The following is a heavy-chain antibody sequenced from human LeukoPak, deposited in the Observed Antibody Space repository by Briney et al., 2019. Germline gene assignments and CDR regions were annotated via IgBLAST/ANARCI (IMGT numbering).Heavy chain of an antibody. J-gene: IGHJ6*02. Sequence: PGGSLGLSCAASGFTFTNYDMHWVRQAPGKGLEWVAVISYDGSNKFYADSVKGRFTISRDTSRNTLYLQMNSLRAEDTAVYYCAKNRATYYDFWSGSQDVWGQGTTVTVSS. CDR3: AKNRATYYDFWSGSQDV. V-gene: IGHV3-30*18. CDR1: GFTFTNYD. CDR2: ISYDGSNK. D-gene: IGHD3-3*01.